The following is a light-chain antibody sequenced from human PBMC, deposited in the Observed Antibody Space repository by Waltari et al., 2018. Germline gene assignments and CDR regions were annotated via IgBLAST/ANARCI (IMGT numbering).Light chain of an antibody. Sequence: QSALTQPASVSGSPGKSITIPCTGSKSDIGSYNFVNWYQQHPGKAPKLMIYDLNKRPSGVSNRFSASKSGKTASLTISGLQAEDEANYYCSSYTTSSTLVFGGGTKVTVL. J-gene: IGLJ2*01. CDR1: KSDIGSYNF. CDR3: SSYTTSSTLV. V-gene: IGLV2-14*03. CDR2: DLN.